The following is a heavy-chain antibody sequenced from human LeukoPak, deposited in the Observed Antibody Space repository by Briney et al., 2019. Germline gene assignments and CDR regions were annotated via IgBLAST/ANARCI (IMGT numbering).Heavy chain of an antibody. CDR1: GGTFSSYT. Sequence: SVKVSCKASGGTFSSYTISWVRQDPGQGLEWMGRIIPILGIANYAQKFQGRVTITADKSTSTAYMELSSLRSEDTAVYYCARDTGYCSSTSCLNWFDPWGQGTLVTVSS. V-gene: IGHV1-69*04. CDR3: ARDTGYCSSTSCLNWFDP. D-gene: IGHD2-2*01. J-gene: IGHJ5*02. CDR2: IIPILGIA.